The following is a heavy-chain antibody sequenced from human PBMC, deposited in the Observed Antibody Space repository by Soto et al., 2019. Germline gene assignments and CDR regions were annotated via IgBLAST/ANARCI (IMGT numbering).Heavy chain of an antibody. V-gene: IGHV3-23*01. CDR3: AKTPASSGWYPFSTKGAYYFDY. CDR2: ISGSGGST. Sequence: GGSLRLSCAASGFTFSSYAMSWVRQAPGKGLEWVSAISGSGGSTYYADSVKGRFTISRDNSKNTLYLQMNSLRAEDTAVYYCAKTPASSGWYPFSTKGAYYFDYWGQGTLVTVSS. J-gene: IGHJ4*02. CDR1: GFTFSSYA. D-gene: IGHD6-19*01.